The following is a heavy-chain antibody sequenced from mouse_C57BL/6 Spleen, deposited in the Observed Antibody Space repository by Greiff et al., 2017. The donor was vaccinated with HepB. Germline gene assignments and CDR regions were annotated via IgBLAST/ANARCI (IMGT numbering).Heavy chain of an antibody. CDR3: ARKGGSRRYFDY. D-gene: IGHD1-1*01. CDR1: GYTFTSYW. CDR2: INPSNGGT. J-gene: IGHJ2*01. Sequence: QVQLQQPGTELVKPGASVKLSCKASGYTFTSYWMHWVKQRPGQGLEWIGNINPSNGGTNYNQKFKGKATLTVDTSSSTAYMQLSSLTSEDSAVYYCARKGGSRRYFDYWGQGTTLTVSS. V-gene: IGHV1-53*01.